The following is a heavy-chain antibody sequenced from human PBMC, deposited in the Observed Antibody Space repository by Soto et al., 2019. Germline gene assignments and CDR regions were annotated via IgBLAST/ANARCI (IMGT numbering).Heavy chain of an antibody. V-gene: IGHV1-2*04. CDR2: INPNSGGT. CDR1: GYTFTCYY. CDR3: ARDGYCTNGVCRRRNYYYGMDV. J-gene: IGHJ6*02. Sequence: VSVKVACQASGYTFTCYYMHWVRKAPGQGLEWMGWINPNSGGTNYAQKFQGWVTMTRDTSISTAYMELSRLRSDDTAVYYCARDGYCTNGVCRRRNYYYGMDVWGQGTTVTVSS. D-gene: IGHD2-8*01.